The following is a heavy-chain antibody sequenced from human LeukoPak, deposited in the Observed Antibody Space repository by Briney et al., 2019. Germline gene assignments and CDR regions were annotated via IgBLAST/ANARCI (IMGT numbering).Heavy chain of an antibody. CDR2: IIPIFGTA. V-gene: IGHV1-69*01. CDR3: ARDGCSSTSCRFYNYFDP. J-gene: IGHJ5*02. D-gene: IGHD2-2*01. Sequence: ASVKVSCKASGGTFSSYAISWVRQAPGQGLEWMGGIIPIFGTANYAQKFQGRVTITADESTSTAYMELSSLRSEDTAVYYCARDGCSSTSCRFYNYFDPWGQGTLVTVSS. CDR1: GGTFSSYA.